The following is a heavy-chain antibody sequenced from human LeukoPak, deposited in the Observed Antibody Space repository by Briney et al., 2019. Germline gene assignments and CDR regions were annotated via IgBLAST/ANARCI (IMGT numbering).Heavy chain of an antibody. D-gene: IGHD2-15*01. J-gene: IGHJ4*02. CDR2: IHYSGSG. CDR1: GDSISSFY. Sequence: SETLSLTCSVSGDSISSFYWNWIRQSPGRGLEWIGNIHYSGSGIYNPSLRSRVTMSIDTSKKQFFLKLRSVTAADTAVYYCVLAPNSNWFDFWGQGTLVTVSS. CDR3: VLAPNSNWFDF. V-gene: IGHV4-59*08.